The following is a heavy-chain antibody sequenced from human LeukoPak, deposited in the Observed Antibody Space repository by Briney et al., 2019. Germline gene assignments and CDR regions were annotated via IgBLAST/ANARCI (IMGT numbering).Heavy chain of an antibody. J-gene: IGHJ6*02. CDR2: ISGSGGST. CDR1: GFLFSSHS. D-gene: IGHD3-10*01. Sequence: PGGSLRLSCAASGFLFSSHSMNWVRQAPGNGLEWVSAISGSGGSTYYADSVKGRFTISRDNSKNTLYLQMNSLRAEDTAVYYCAKPTYYYGSGSYNSFYYGMDVWGQGTTVTVSS. CDR3: AKPTYYYGSGSYNSFYYGMDV. V-gene: IGHV3-23*01.